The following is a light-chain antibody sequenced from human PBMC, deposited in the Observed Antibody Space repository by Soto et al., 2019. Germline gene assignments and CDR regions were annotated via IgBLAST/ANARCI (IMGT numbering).Light chain of an antibody. CDR2: GAS. CDR3: QQYNKCPLT. J-gene: IGKJ4*01. Sequence: EIVMTQSPATLSVSPGEGATLSCRASQSVSSNLAWYQQKPGQAPRLLIYGASTRATGIPVRFSGSASGTEFTLTISSLQSEDFAVYFCQQYNKCPLTFGGGTKVEIK. CDR1: QSVSSN. V-gene: IGKV3-15*01.